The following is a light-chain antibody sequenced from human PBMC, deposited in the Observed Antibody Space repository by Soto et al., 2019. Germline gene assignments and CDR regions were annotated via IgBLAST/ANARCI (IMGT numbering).Light chain of an antibody. Sequence: DIQMTQSPSTLSASVGDRVTITCRASQSISSWLAWYQQKPGKATKLLSYKASSLESGVPSRFSGSGCGTEFTLTISSLQPDDYATNYCQQYNSYSRTFGQGTKVEIK. CDR1: QSISSW. CDR2: KAS. CDR3: QQYNSYSRT. J-gene: IGKJ1*01. V-gene: IGKV1-5*03.